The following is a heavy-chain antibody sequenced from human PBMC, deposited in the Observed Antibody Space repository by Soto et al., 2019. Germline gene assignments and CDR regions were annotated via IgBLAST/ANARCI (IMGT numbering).Heavy chain of an antibody. J-gene: IGHJ4*02. CDR1: GGSFSNHV. CDR2: IIPIFGTT. CDR3: ATDQTRVGTNGGNSLDY. V-gene: IGHV1-69*12. Sequence: QVQLVQSAAEVRRPGSSVKVSCKASGGSFSNHVINWVRQAPGQGLEWLGEIIPIFGTTNYAQEFRGRVTFTADETTTTACMDFSGVRSVDTAVYYCATDQTRVGTNGGNSLDYWGQGSQVTDSP. D-gene: IGHD1-26*01.